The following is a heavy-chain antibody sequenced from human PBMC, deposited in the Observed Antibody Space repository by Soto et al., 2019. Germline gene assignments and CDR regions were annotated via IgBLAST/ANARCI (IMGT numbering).Heavy chain of an antibody. D-gene: IGHD1-26*01. V-gene: IGHV3-30-3*01. CDR2: ISYDGSNK. Sequence: GGSLRLSCAASGFTFSSYAMHWVRQAPGKGLEWVAVISYDGSNKYYADSVKGRFTISRDNSKNTLYLQMNSLRVDDTAVYYCARDFIVGAPDYFDYWGQGTLVTVSS. CDR3: ARDFIVGAPDYFDY. CDR1: GFTFSSYA. J-gene: IGHJ4*02.